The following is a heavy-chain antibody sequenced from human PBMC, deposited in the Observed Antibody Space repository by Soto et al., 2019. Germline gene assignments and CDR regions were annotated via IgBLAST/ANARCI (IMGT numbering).Heavy chain of an antibody. D-gene: IGHD3-10*01. CDR1: GFTFTSYG. V-gene: IGHV3-23*01. CDR2: IRGDGGQT. Sequence: GGSLRLSCTASGFTFTSYGMGWVRQAPGKGLQWVSTIRGDGGQTHYTDSVKGRFSISRDNSKNTVYLQMDSLRAEDTAMYFCARGSRDSYPGSRIFDLWGRGTRVTVSS. CDR3: ARGSRDSYPGSRIFDL. J-gene: IGHJ4*02.